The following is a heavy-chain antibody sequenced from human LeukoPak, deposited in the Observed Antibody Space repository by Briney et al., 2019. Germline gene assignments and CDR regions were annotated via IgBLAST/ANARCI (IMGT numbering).Heavy chain of an antibody. CDR1: GFTFSSYA. CDR3: AKDRSPTYCGGDCYGYIDY. CDR2: ISGSGGST. Sequence: AGGSLRLSCAATGFTFSSYAMSWVRQAPGKGLEWVSAISGSGGSTYYADSVMGRFTISRDNSKNTLYLQMNSLRAEDTAVYYCAKDRSPTYCGGDCYGYIDYWGQGTLVTVSS. J-gene: IGHJ4*02. D-gene: IGHD2-21*02. V-gene: IGHV3-23*01.